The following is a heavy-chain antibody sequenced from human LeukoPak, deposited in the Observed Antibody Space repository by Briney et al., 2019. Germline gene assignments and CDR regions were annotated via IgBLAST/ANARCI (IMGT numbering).Heavy chain of an antibody. CDR3: ARDSRESFDY. J-gene: IGHJ4*02. Sequence: GGSLRLSCAASGFTFSSYAVHWVRQAPGKGLEWVAVISYDGSNKYYADSVKGRFTISRDNSKNTLYLQMNSLRAEDTAVYYCARDSRESFDYWGQGTLVTVSS. CDR1: GFTFSSYA. V-gene: IGHV3-30*04. CDR2: ISYDGSNK.